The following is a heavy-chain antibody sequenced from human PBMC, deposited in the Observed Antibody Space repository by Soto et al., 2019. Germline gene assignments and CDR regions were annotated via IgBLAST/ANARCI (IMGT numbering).Heavy chain of an antibody. V-gene: IGHV1-3*01. CDR3: AREARSSTSCYAYFDY. Sequence: QVQLVQSGAEVKKPGASVKVSCKASGYTFTSYAMQWVRQAPGQRLEWMGWINAGNGNTKYSQKFQGRVTITRDTSASTAYMELSCLTSEDTAVYYCAREARSSTSCYAYFDYWGQGTVVTVSS. J-gene: IGHJ4*02. D-gene: IGHD2-2*01. CDR2: INAGNGNT. CDR1: GYTFTSYA.